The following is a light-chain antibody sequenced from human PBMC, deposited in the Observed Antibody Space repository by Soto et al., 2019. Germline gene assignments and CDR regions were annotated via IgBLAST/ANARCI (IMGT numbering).Light chain of an antibody. CDR1: QSISTY. CDR3: QQSYSSPGT. V-gene: IGKV1-39*01. J-gene: IGKJ1*01. Sequence: DIQMTQSPSSLSASVGDRVTITCRASQSISTYLNWYQQKLGKAPKLLIYAASSLQSGVPSRFSGSGSGTDFTLTISSLQPEDFATYYCQQSYSSPGTFGQGTKVDIK. CDR2: AAS.